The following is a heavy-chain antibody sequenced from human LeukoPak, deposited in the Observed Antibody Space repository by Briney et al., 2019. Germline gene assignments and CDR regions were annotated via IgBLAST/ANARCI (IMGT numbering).Heavy chain of an antibody. CDR2: IIPIFGTA. V-gene: IGHV1-69*01. J-gene: IGHJ4*02. CDR3: ARDSEVRRNLWHY. CDR1: GGTFSSYA. Sequence: SVKVSCKASGGTFSSYAISWVRQAPGQGLEWMGGIIPIFGTANYAQKFQGRVTITADESTSTVYMELSSLRSEDMAVYYCARDSEVRRNLWHYWGQGTLVTVSS. D-gene: IGHD3-10*01.